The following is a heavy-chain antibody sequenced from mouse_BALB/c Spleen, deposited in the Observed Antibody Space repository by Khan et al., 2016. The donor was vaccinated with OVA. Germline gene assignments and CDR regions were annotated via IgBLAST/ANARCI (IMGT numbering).Heavy chain of an antibody. CDR2: ISSDGDYT. Sequence: EVHLVESGGDLVKPGGSLKLSCAASGFTFSSYSMSWVRQTPDKRLEWVANISSDGDYTYYPDSVKGRFTISRDNAKNTLYLQMSSLKSEDTAMYYCASHLTGSFAYWGQGTLVTVSA. J-gene: IGHJ3*01. V-gene: IGHV5-6*01. CDR1: GFTFSSYS. D-gene: IGHD4-1*01. CDR3: ASHLTGSFAY.